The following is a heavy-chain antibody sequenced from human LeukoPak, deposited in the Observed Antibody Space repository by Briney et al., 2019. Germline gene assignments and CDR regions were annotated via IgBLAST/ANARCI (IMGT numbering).Heavy chain of an antibody. CDR1: GFTFSDYS. V-gene: IGHV3-21*01. Sequence: GGSLRLSCSASGFTFSDYSVNWVRQAPGKGLEWVPSITSGSSFIYYADSVKGRFTISRDNAKNSLYLQMNSLRAEDTAVYYCARVPQGGYYDSSGYSDYWGQGTLVTVSS. J-gene: IGHJ4*02. CDR2: ITSGSSFI. D-gene: IGHD3-22*01. CDR3: ARVPQGGYYDSSGYSDY.